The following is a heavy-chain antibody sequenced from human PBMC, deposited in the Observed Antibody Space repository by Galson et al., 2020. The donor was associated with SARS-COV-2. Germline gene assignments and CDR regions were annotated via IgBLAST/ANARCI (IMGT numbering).Heavy chain of an antibody. CDR3: ARGGLSSTIFYYYYYMDV. CDR2: MNPNSGNT. CDR1: GSTFTSYD. Sequence: ASVKVSCKASGSTFTSYDINWVRQAPGQGLEWMGWMNPNSGNTGYAQKFQGRVTMTRNTSISTAYMELSSLRSEDTAVYYWARGGLSSTIFYYYYYMDVWGKGTTVTVSS. D-gene: IGHD3-3*01. V-gene: IGHV1-8*01. J-gene: IGHJ6*03.